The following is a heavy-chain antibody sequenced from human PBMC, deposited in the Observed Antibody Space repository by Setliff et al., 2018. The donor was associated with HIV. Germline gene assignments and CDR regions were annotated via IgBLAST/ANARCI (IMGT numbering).Heavy chain of an antibody. J-gene: IGHJ1*01. V-gene: IGHV3-15*01. CDR1: GFTFSTYA. CDR3: TTDDSRRRYYSDSYGYFSAEYFLH. D-gene: IGHD3-22*01. Sequence: GGSLRLSCAASGFTFSTYAMSWVRQAPGKGLEWVGRIKSKTDGGTTDYAAPVKGRFTISRDDSKNTLYLQINSLKTEDTAVYYCTTDDSRRRYYSDSYGYFSAEYFLHWGQGTLVTVSS. CDR2: IKSKTDGGTT.